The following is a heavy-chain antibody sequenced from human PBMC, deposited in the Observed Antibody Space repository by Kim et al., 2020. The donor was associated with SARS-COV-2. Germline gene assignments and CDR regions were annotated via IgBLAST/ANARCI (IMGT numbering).Heavy chain of an antibody. CDR1: GFTFSSHW. D-gene: IGHD6-19*01. CDR2: INSDGSTI. Sequence: GGSLRLSCAASGFTFSSHWMHWVRQAPGKGLVWVSRINSDGSTISYADSVKGRFTISRDNAKNTLYLQMNSLRAEDTAVYYCARRQFTSGWYHCDYWGQGTLVTVSS. J-gene: IGHJ4*02. CDR3: ARRQFTSGWYHCDY. V-gene: IGHV3-74*01.